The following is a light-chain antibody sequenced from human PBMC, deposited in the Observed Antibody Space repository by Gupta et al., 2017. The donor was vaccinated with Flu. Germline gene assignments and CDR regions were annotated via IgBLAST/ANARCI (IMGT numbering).Light chain of an antibody. CDR2: DGS. CDR1: QRVTNDY. Sequence: PGERATLSCRASQRVTNDYLAWYQQKPGQAPRLLIYDGSTGTTDTTHRFTGSGEGTDFALISNGLEKEDCAVYYVQQYGGSKTFGGGTKVEI. J-gene: IGKJ4*01. V-gene: IGKV3-20*01. CDR3: QQYGGSKT.